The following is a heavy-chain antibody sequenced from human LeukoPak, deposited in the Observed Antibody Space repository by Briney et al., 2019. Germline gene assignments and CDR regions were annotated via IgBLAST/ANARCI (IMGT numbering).Heavy chain of an antibody. CDR3: ARDLDWILFDY. J-gene: IGHJ4*02. D-gene: IGHD3-9*01. CDR2: ISSGGSSI. Sequence: PGGSLRLSCAASGFTFSDYYMSWIRQAPGKGLEWVSYISSGGSSIYDADSVKGRFTISRDNAKNSLYLQMNSLSAEDTAVYYCARDLDWILFDYWGQGTLVTVSS. V-gene: IGHV3-11*04. CDR1: GFTFSDYY.